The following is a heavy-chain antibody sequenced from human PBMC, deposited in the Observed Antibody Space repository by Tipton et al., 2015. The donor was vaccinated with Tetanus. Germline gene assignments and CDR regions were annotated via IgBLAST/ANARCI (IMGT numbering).Heavy chain of an antibody. V-gene: IGHV3-23*01. Sequence: SLRLSCAASGFTFSSYAMSWVRQAPGKGLEWVSSISASGGSTFYADSVKGRFTISRDNSKNTLFLQMNSLRAEDTAVYYCAKDRERAVAGKLDYWGQGTLVTVSS. D-gene: IGHD6-19*01. CDR1: GFTFSSYA. CDR3: AKDRERAVAGKLDY. CDR2: ISASGGST. J-gene: IGHJ4*02.